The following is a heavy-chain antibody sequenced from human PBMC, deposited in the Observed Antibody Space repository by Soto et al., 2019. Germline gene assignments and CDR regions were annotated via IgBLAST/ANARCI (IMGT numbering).Heavy chain of an antibody. Sequence: GGSLRLSCAGSGFTFTSYAMSWVRQAPGKGLEWVSTISGSGGGTYYTDSVKGRLTISRDNSKNTLYLQMNSLRAEDTAMYYCAKDLGDSYGSGFDNWGQGTLVTVSS. V-gene: IGHV3-23*01. J-gene: IGHJ4*02. D-gene: IGHD3-10*01. CDR1: GFTFTSYA. CDR3: AKDLGDSYGSGFDN. CDR2: ISGSGGGT.